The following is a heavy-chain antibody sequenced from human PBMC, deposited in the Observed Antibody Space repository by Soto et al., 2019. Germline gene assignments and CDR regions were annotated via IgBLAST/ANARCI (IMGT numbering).Heavy chain of an antibody. V-gene: IGHV3-72*01. CDR3: LVTGILGAFDT. Sequence: GSLRLSCAASGFTFSDHYMDWVRQAPGKGLEWVGRTRNKANSYTTEYAASVKGRFTISRDDSKNSLYLQMNSLKTEDTAVYYCLVTGILGAFDTWGQGILVTVS. J-gene: IGHJ3*02. D-gene: IGHD1-20*01. CDR1: GFTFSDHY. CDR2: TRNKANSYTT.